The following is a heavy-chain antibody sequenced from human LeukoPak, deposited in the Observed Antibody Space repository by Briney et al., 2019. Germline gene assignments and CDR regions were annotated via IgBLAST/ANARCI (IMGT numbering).Heavy chain of an antibody. J-gene: IGHJ6*03. CDR1: GFTFTSYA. Sequence: PGRALRLPCVASGFTFTSYAMHGVRQAPGKGVEGVSVISYDGSNKYYAASVKGRFTISRDNSKNTLFLQMNSLRAEDTAVYYCARDPLTTGYYYMDVWGKGTTVTVSS. CDR2: ISYDGSNK. CDR3: ARDPLTTGYYYMDV. V-gene: IGHV3-30*11. D-gene: IGHD1-1*01.